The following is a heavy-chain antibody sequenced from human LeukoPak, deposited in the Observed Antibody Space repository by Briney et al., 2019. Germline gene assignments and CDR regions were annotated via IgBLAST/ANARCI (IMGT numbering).Heavy chain of an antibody. J-gene: IGHJ3*02. CDR2: IYPADSDT. V-gene: IGHV5-51*01. Sequence: GESLKISCKGSGYSFTSYWIGWVRQLPGKGLEWMGVIYPADSDTRYSPSFQGQVTISVDKSISTAYLQWSSPKASNTAMYYCARQLWAAAGLNAFDIWGQGTMVTVSS. CDR3: ARQLWAAAGLNAFDI. CDR1: GYSFTSYW. D-gene: IGHD6-13*01.